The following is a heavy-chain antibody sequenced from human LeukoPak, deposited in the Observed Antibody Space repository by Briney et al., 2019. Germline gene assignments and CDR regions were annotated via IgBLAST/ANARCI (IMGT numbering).Heavy chain of an antibody. CDR2: SSGSGGST. V-gene: IGHV3-23*01. D-gene: IGHD3-16*02. Sequence: GGSLRLSCAASGFTFSSYAMSWVRQAPGKGLEGVSASSGSGGSTYYADSVKGRFTISRDNSKNTLYLQMNSLRAEDTAVYYCAKWTMITFGGVIVPDAFDIWGQGTMVTVSS. CDR1: GFTFSSYA. J-gene: IGHJ3*02. CDR3: AKWTMITFGGVIVPDAFDI.